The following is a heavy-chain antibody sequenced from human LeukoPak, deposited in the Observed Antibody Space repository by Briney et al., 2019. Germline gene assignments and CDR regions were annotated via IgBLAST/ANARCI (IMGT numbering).Heavy chain of an antibody. J-gene: IGHJ3*02. Sequence: GGSLRLSCAASGFSLSKYWMSWVRQAPEKGLEWVANINQDVSEKYYVDSVKGRFTISRDNADNSVYLQMNNLKAGDTAVYYCARSGNGEWLAHYSFEIWGQGTMVTVSS. V-gene: IGHV3-7*01. CDR3: ARSGNGEWLAHYSFEI. D-gene: IGHD6-19*01. CDR1: GFSLSKYW. CDR2: INQDVSEK.